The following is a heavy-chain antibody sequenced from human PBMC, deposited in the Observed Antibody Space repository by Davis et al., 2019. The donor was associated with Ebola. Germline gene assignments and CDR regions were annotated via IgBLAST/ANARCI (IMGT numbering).Heavy chain of an antibody. J-gene: IGHJ4*02. V-gene: IGHV1-69*13. Sequence: AASVTVSCKASGGTFSKFSISWVRQAPGHGLEWMGGTTPIFVTVNHAQNFQDRVTITADESTTSAYMELTRLRSEDTAMYYCAITLNYYDSGTYYPDYWGQGTLVTVSS. D-gene: IGHD3-10*01. CDR3: AITLNYYDSGTYYPDY. CDR1: GGTFSKFS. CDR2: TTPIFVTV.